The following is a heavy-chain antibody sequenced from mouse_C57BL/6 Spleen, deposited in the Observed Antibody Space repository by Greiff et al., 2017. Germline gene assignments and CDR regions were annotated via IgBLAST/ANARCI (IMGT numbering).Heavy chain of an antibody. J-gene: IGHJ4*01. CDR2: INPNNGGT. CDR1: GYTFTDYN. V-gene: IGHV1-18*01. D-gene: IGHD1-1*01. Sequence: EVQLQQSGPELVKPGASVKIPCKASGYTFTDYNMDWVQQSHGKSLEWIGDINPNNGGTNYKQKFKGKATLTVDKSSSTAYLELRSLTSEDTAIYYCARVNLYGGNYYAMDYWGQGTSVTVSS. CDR3: ARVNLYGGNYYAMDY.